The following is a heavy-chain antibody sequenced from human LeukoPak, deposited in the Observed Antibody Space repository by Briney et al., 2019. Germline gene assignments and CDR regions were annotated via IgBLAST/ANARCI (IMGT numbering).Heavy chain of an antibody. Sequence: GASVTVSCKASGYTFTSYDINWVRQATGQGLEWMGWMNPNRGNTSYAQKFQGRVTMTRNTSISTAYMELSSLRSEDTAVYYCTASSPTDYWGQGTLVIVSA. CDR3: TASSPTDY. CDR1: GYTFTSYD. J-gene: IGHJ4*02. V-gene: IGHV1-8*01. CDR2: MNPNRGNT.